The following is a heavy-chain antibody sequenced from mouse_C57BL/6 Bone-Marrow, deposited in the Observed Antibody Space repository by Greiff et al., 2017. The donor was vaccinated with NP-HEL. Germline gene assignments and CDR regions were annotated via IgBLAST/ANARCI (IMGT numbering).Heavy chain of an antibody. D-gene: IGHD2-4*01. J-gene: IGHJ4*01. V-gene: IGHV1-74*01. Sequence: QVQLQQPGAELVKPGASVKVSCKASGYTFTSYWMHWVKQRPGQGLEWIGRIHPSDSDTNYTQKLKGKATLTVDKSSSTAYMQLSSLTSEDSAVYYCARRGIYYDYDYAMEYWGQGTSVTVSS. CDR3: ARRGIYYDYDYAMEY. CDR2: IHPSDSDT. CDR1: GYTFTSYW.